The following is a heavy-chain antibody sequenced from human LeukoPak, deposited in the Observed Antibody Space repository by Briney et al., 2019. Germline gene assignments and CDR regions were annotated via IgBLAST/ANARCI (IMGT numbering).Heavy chain of an antibody. CDR3: ARDPESSAFDL. D-gene: IGHD5/OR15-5a*01. V-gene: IGHV3-7*01. CDR1: GFTFSTYW. J-gene: IGHJ4*02. Sequence: PGGSLRLSCSASGFTFSTYWMSWVRQTPEKGLAFVANIKQDGSVKNYMDSLKGRSTISRDNARESLYLEINSLTADDTAVYYCARDPESSAFDLWGQGALVTVCS. CDR2: IKQDGSVK.